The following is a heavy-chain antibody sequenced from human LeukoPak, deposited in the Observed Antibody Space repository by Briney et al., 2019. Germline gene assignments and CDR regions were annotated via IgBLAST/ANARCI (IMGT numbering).Heavy chain of an antibody. J-gene: IGHJ3*02. Sequence: PGGSLRLSCASSGFTFSNYVRTWVRQAPGKGQEWVSAISGSGGSTYYADSVKGRFTISRDNSKNTLYLQMNSLRAEDTAVYYCAKYSSSWPRGAFDIWGQGTMVTVSS. D-gene: IGHD6-13*01. CDR1: GFTFSNYV. CDR2: ISGSGGST. CDR3: AKYSSSWPRGAFDI. V-gene: IGHV3-23*01.